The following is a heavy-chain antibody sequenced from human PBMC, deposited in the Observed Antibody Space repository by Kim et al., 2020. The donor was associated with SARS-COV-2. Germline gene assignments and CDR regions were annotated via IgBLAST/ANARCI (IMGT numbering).Heavy chain of an antibody. CDR2: A. D-gene: IGHD5-18*01. Sequence: ANYAPQFQGRVTITADKSTSTAYMELSSLRSEDTAVYYCARDLTAMVLAWWGQGTLVTVSS. CDR3: ARDLTAMVLAW. V-gene: IGHV1-69*04. J-gene: IGHJ4*02.